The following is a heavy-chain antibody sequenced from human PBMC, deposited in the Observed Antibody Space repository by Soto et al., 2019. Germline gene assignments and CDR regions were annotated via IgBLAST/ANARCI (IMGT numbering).Heavy chain of an antibody. CDR1: GFTFSTYW. D-gene: IGHD6-13*01. J-gene: IGHJ6*03. CDR2: ISWNGSST. V-gene: IGHV3-74*01. CDR3: AKGSDSSLIYYMDV. Sequence: GGSLRLSCAASGFTFSTYWMHWVRQAPGKGLVWVSGISWNGSSTSYADSVKGRFTISRDNAKNSLYLQMNSLRAEDTALYYCAKGSDSSLIYYMDVWGKGTTVTVPS.